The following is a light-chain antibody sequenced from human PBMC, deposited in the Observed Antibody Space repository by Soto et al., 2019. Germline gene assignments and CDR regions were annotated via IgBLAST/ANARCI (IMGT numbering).Light chain of an antibody. CDR1: QSISSW. V-gene: IGKV1-5*01. CDR3: QQYNSYPFT. Sequence: DIQMTQSPSTLSASVGDRVTITCRASQSISSWLAWYQQKPGTAPKLLIYDASSLESGVPSRFSGSGSGTEFTLTISSLQPDDFATYYGQQYNSYPFTFGPGTKVDIK. J-gene: IGKJ3*01. CDR2: DAS.